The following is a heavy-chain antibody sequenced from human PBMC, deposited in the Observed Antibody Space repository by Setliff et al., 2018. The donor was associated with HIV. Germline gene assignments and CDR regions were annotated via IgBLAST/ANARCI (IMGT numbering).Heavy chain of an antibody. Sequence: SETLSLTCTVSGGSISSGSYYWSWIRQPAGKGLEWIGHIYTSGSTNYNPSLKSRVTISVDTSKNQFSLKLSSVTAADTAVYYCARDPAGGATSAHAFDIWGQGTMDPV. J-gene: IGHJ3*02. D-gene: IGHD1-26*01. CDR3: ARDPAGGATSAHAFDI. V-gene: IGHV4-61*09. CDR2: IYTSGST. CDR1: GGSISSGSYY.